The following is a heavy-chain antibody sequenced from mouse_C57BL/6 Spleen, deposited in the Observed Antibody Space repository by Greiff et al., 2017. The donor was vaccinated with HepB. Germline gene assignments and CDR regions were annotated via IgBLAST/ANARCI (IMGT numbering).Heavy chain of an antibody. V-gene: IGHV1-64*01. Sequence: QVQLQQPGAELVKPGASVKLSCKASGYTFTSYWMHWVKQRPGQGLEWIGMIHPNSGSTNYNEKFKSKATLTVDNSSSTAYMQLSSLTSEDSAVYYCARPGYGSSYAWFAYWGQGTLVTVSA. CDR2: IHPNSGST. CDR1: GYTFTSYW. CDR3: ARPGYGSSYAWFAY. J-gene: IGHJ3*01. D-gene: IGHD1-1*01.